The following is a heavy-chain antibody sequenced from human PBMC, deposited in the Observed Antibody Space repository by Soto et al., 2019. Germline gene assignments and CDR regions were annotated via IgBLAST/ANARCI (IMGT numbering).Heavy chain of an antibody. J-gene: IGHJ6*01. CDR3: ARGLAYSKLYSSCGMEV. D-gene: IGHD4-4*01. V-gene: IGHV3-33*01. Sequence: QVHLVESGGGVVQPGRSLRVSCTSSGFTFSSYAMHWVRQTPGKGLEWVALIWYDGSNKYYADSVKGRFTISRDNSKNTLYLQMNSLRDEDTAYYYCARGLAYSKLYSSCGMEVWGQGTTVTGSS. CDR1: GFTFSSYA. CDR2: IWYDGSNK.